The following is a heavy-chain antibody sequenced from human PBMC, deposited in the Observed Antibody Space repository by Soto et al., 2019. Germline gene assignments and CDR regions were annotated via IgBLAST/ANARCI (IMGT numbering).Heavy chain of an antibody. J-gene: IGHJ4*02. V-gene: IGHV3-49*04. Sequence: GGSLRLSCTGSGFNFGNYALSWVRQAPGKGPEWVGFIRSEAYGGTTDYAASVKGRFIISRDDSKSIAYLEINSLQTDDTAVYYCTRYYYESSGYSDYWGQGTLVTVSS. D-gene: IGHD3-22*01. CDR1: GFNFGNYA. CDR2: IRSEAYGGTT. CDR3: TRYYYESSGYSDY.